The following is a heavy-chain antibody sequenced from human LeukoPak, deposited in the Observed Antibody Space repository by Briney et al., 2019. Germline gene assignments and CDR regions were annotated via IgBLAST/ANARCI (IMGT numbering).Heavy chain of an antibody. CDR3: AQDYTGDPLGMDV. CDR2: IWYDGSNK. D-gene: IGHD7-27*01. J-gene: IGHJ6*02. Sequence: GGSLRLSCAASGFTFSSYGMHWVRQAPGKGLEWVAVIWYDGSNKYYADSVKGRFTISRDNSKNTLYLQMNSLRAEDTAVYYCAQDYTGDPLGMDVWGQGTTVTVSS. CDR1: GFTFSSYG. V-gene: IGHV3-33*06.